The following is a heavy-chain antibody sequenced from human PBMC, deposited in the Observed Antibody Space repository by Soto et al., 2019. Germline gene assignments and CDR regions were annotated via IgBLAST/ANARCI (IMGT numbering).Heavy chain of an antibody. CDR3: AKGIGRGYAVEY. CDR2: ISYDGSNK. CDR1: GFTFSSYG. Sequence: GGSRRLSCAASGFTFSSYGMHWVRQAPGKGLEWVAVISYDGSNKYYADSVKGRFTISRDNSKNTLYLQMNSLRAEDTAVYYCAKGIGRGYAVEYWGQGTRVTLS. D-gene: IGHD5-12*01. J-gene: IGHJ4*02. V-gene: IGHV3-30*18.